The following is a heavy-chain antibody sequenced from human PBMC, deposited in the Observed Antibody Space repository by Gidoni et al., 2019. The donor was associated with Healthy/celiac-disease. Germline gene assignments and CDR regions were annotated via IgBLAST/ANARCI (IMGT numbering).Heavy chain of an antibody. CDR3: AKVRVQLWFGDGRGAFDI. CDR2: ISWNSGSI. J-gene: IGHJ3*02. V-gene: IGHV3-9*01. Sequence: EVQLVESGGGLVQPGRSLRTSWAASGFTFVDYAMHWVRQAPGKGLEWVSGISWNSGSIGYADSVKGRFTISRDNAKNSLYLQMNSLRAEDTALYYCAKVRVQLWFGDGRGAFDIWGQGTMVTVSS. CDR1: GFTFVDYA. D-gene: IGHD3-10*01.